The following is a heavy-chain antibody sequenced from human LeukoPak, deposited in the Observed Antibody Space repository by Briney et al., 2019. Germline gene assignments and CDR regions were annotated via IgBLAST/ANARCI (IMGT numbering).Heavy chain of an antibody. CDR2: INAGNGNT. V-gene: IGHV1-3*01. D-gene: IGHD1-7*01. Sequence: ASVKVSCKASGYTFISYAMHWVRQAPGQRLEWMEWINAGNGNTRYSQKFQGRVTITRDTSASTAYMELSSLRSEDTAVYYCARDRTEGGLELAWFDPWGQGTLVTVSS. CDR3: ARDRTEGGLELAWFDP. J-gene: IGHJ5*02. CDR1: GYTFISYA.